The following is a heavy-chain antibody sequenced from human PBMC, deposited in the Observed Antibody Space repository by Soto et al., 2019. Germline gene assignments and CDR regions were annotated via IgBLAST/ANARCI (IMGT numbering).Heavy chain of an antibody. CDR3: ARAKDVSPSE. D-gene: IGHD3-16*02. CDR2: IHSSGST. CDR1: GGSIGTYY. Sequence: QVQLRESGPGLVKPSETLSLTCSVSGGSIGTYYWSWIRQPAGKGLEWIGRIHSSGSTNYNPSLRSRVTMSLDTAKNQFSLKLNSVTAADTAVYYCARAKDVSPSEWGQGTLVTVS. J-gene: IGHJ4*02. V-gene: IGHV4-4*07.